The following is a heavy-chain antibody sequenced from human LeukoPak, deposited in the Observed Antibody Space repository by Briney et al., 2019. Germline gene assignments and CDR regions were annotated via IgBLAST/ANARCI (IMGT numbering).Heavy chain of an antibody. CDR1: GFTFSSYA. V-gene: IGHV3-23*01. D-gene: IGHD2-21*02. CDR2: ISGSGGST. Sequence: GGSLRLSCAASGFTFSSYAMSWVRQAPGKGLEWVSAISGSGGSTYYADSVKGRFTISRDNSKSTLYLQMNSLRAEDTAVYYCAKAGPGNCGGDCYSFPDYWGQGTLVTVSS. CDR3: AKAGPGNCGGDCYSFPDY. J-gene: IGHJ4*02.